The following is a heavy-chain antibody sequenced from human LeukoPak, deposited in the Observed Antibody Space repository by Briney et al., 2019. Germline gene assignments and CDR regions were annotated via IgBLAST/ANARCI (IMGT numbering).Heavy chain of an antibody. CDR3: AREDDRSLGAYDC. CDR1: NYTFSDYD. V-gene: IGHV1-18*01. CDR2: VSKYSGNA. D-gene: IGHD4-17*01. J-gene: IGHJ4*02. Sequence: ASVRVSCKASNYTFSDYDITWVRQAPGQGLEWMGWVSKYSGNADYAPKFQGRVSMTTDTSTRTAYMELRSLRPDDTAVYFCAREDDRSLGAYDCWGQGTLVTVSS.